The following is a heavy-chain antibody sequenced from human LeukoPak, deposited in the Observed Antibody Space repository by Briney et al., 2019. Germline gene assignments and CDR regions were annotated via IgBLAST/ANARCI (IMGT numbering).Heavy chain of an antibody. CDR3: ARERNFYYFDY. V-gene: IGHV3-64D*06. D-gene: IGHD3-3*01. CDR2: ISSNGGST. Sequence: PGGSLRLSCSASGFTFSNYAMHWVRQAPGKGLEYVSAISSNGGSTYYADSVKGRFTISRDNSKNTLYLQMSSLRAEDTAVYYCARERNFYYFDYWGQGALVTVSS. J-gene: IGHJ4*02. CDR1: GFTFSNYA.